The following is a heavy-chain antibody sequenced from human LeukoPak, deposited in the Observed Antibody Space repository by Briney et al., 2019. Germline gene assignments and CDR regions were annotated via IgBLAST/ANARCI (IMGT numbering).Heavy chain of an antibody. CDR1: GDTFIGYY. CDR3: AVPGDLTMLRGLHY. J-gene: IGHJ4*02. V-gene: IGHV1-2*02. CDR2: INPNSGGT. Sequence: ASVKVSCKASGDTFIGYYVHWVRQAPGEGLEWMGWINPNSGGTNYAQKFQGRVTMTRDTSINTAYMELSSLRSDDTAVYYCAVPGDLTMLRGLHYWGQGTLVTVAS. D-gene: IGHD3-10*01.